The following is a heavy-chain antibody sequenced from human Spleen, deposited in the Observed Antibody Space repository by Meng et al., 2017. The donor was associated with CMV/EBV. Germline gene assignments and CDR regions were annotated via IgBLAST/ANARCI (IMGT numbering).Heavy chain of an antibody. CDR1: GLTVSDNY. Sequence: GESLKISCAASGLTVSDNYMNWVRQAPGKGLEWVSVIYDGGITYYADSVKGRFSISRDNSKNTLYLQMSSLRADDTAVYYCGRERLLRRGYGAYSYYYCMDVWGQGTTVTVSS. CDR2: IYDGGIT. D-gene: IGHD5-12*01. V-gene: IGHV3-66*01. J-gene: IGHJ6*02. CDR3: GRERLLRRGYGAYSYYYCMDV.